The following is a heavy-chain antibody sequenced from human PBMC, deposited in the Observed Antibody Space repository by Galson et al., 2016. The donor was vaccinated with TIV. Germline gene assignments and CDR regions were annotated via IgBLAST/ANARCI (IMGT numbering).Heavy chain of an antibody. D-gene: IGHD2-2*03. Sequence: SVKVSCKASGYTFSHYHMHWVRQVPGQGLEWMGRINPNNGGTHFAQKFQGRVTMTRDTSISTAYMEMSSLTSDDTGVYYCARERGPGYCDTTSCYGYYGLDVWGQGTTVIVSS. CDR2: INPNNGGT. CDR3: ARERGPGYCDTTSCYGYYGLDV. CDR1: GYTFSHYH. V-gene: IGHV1-2*05. J-gene: IGHJ6*02.